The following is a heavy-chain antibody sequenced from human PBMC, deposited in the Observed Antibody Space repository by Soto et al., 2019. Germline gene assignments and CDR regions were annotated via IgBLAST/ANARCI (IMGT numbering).Heavy chain of an antibody. D-gene: IGHD3-16*01. CDR1: GYSFTSYW. J-gene: IGHJ4*02. Sequence: GESLKISCKGSGYSFTSYWIGWVRQMPGKGLEWMGIIYPGDSDTRYSPSFQGQGTISADKSISTAYLQWSSLKASDTAMYYWARGGMITFGGVQYHFDYWGQGTLVTVSS. V-gene: IGHV5-51*01. CDR3: ARGGMITFGGVQYHFDY. CDR2: IYPGDSDT.